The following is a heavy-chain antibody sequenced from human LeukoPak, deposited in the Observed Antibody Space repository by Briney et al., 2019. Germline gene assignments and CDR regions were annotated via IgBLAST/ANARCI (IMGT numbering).Heavy chain of an antibody. J-gene: IGHJ4*02. D-gene: IGHD4-17*01. V-gene: IGHV3-48*02. CDR2: ISTGSSTI. Sequence: GGSLRLSCAASGFTFSNYRMVWVRQAPGKGLEWVSYISTGSSTIYYADSVRGRFTISRDNAKNSLYLQMNSLRDEDTAVYYCARDRTTVTHFDYWGQGTLVTVSS. CDR1: GFTFSNYR. CDR3: ARDRTTVTHFDY.